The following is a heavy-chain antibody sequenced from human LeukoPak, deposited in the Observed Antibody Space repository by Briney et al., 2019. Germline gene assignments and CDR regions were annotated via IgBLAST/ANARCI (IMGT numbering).Heavy chain of an antibody. CDR3: AREVLGSKWWLGAFDI. J-gene: IGHJ3*02. CDR2: INTNTGNP. Sequence: ASVKVSGKASGYTFIDYYIHWVRQAPGQGLEWMGWINTNTGNPTYAQGFTGRFVFSLDTSVSTAYLQISSLKAEDTAVYYCAREVLGSKWWLGAFDIWGQGTMVTVSS. V-gene: IGHV7-4-1*02. CDR1: GYTFIDYY. D-gene: IGHD2-15*01.